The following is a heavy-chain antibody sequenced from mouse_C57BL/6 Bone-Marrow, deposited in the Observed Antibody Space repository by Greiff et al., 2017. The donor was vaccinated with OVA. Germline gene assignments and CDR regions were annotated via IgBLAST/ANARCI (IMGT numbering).Heavy chain of an antibody. CDR1: GFSLTSYG. V-gene: IGHV2-2*01. D-gene: IGHD2-1*01. Sequence: VQLQQSGPGLVQPSQRLSITCTVSGFSLTSYGVHWVRQSPGTGLEWLGVIWSGGSTDYNAAFISRLSISKDNSKSQVFFKMNSLQADDTAIYYCARLYGNPYYFDYWGQGTTLTVSS. J-gene: IGHJ2*01. CDR2: IWSGGST. CDR3: ARLYGNPYYFDY.